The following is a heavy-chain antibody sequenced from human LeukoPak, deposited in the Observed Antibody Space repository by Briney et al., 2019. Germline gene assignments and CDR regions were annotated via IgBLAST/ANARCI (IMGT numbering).Heavy chain of an antibody. Sequence: GGSLRLSCAASGFTFSSYGMHWVRQAPGKGLEWVAFIRYDGSNKYYADSVKGRFTISRDNSKNTLYLQMNSLRAEDTAVYYCAKDSKVWFGELLSTGSDYWGQGTLVTVSS. CDR3: AKDSKVWFGELLSTGSDY. V-gene: IGHV3-30*02. CDR1: GFTFSSYG. J-gene: IGHJ4*02. D-gene: IGHD3-10*01. CDR2: IRYDGSNK.